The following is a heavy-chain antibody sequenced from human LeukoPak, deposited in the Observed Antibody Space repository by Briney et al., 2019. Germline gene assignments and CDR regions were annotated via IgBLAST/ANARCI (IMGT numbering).Heavy chain of an antibody. CDR3: VRLTAAGRRTDFDY. V-gene: IGHV3-30*04. CDR2: ISYDGSNR. D-gene: IGHD6-13*01. J-gene: IGHJ4*02. Sequence: GGSLRLSCAAPGFTFSSYAMHWVRQAPGKGLEWVAAISYDGSNRYYADSVKGRFTISRGNSKNTLYLQMNSLRTEDTAVYYCVRLTAAGRRTDFDYWGQGTLVTVSS. CDR1: GFTFSSYA.